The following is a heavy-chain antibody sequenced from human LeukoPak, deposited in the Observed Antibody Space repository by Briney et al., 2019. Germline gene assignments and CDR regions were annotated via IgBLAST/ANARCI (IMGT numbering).Heavy chain of an antibody. CDR1: GFTFDDYA. CDR3: AKDLPYYDFWSGYPIFDY. J-gene: IGHJ4*02. Sequence: GGSLRLSCAASGFTFDDYAMYWVRQAPGKGLEWGSGISWNSGSIVYADSVKGRFTISRDNAKNRLYLQMNSLRAEDTAVYYCAKDLPYYDFWSGYPIFDYWGQGTLVTVSS. CDR2: ISWNSGSI. V-gene: IGHV3-9*01. D-gene: IGHD3-3*01.